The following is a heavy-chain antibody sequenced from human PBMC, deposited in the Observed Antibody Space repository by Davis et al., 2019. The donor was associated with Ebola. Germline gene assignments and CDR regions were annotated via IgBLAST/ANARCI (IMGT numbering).Heavy chain of an antibody. Sequence: PGGSLRLSCAASRFTFSTYAMSWVRQAPGKGLEWVAAISGGGGSTNYADSVKGRFTISRDNSKKMVYLQMNSLRAEDTAVYYCAESSSGWSKGTDYWGQGTLVTVSS. J-gene: IGHJ4*02. CDR3: AESSSGWSKGTDY. CDR1: RFTFSTYA. CDR2: ISGGGGST. D-gene: IGHD6-13*01. V-gene: IGHV3-23*01.